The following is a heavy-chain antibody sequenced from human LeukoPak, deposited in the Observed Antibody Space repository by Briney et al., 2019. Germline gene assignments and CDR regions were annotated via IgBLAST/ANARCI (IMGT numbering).Heavy chain of an antibody. CDR3: ARGLRFLEWLLSSLYYFDY. J-gene: IGHJ4*02. Sequence: GASVKVSCKASGYTFTGYYMHWVRQAPGQGLEWMGWINANSGGTNYAQKFQGRVTMTRDTSISTAYMELRRLRSDDTAVYYCARGLRFLEWLLSSLYYFDYWGQGTLVTVSS. V-gene: IGHV1-2*02. CDR1: GYTFTGYY. CDR2: INANSGGT. D-gene: IGHD3-3*01.